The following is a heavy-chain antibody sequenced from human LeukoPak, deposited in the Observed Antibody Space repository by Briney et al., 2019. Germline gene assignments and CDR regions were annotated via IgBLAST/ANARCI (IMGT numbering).Heavy chain of an antibody. J-gene: IGHJ5*02. CDR2: INHSGST. D-gene: IGHD2-15*01. Sequence: PSETLSLTCAVYGGSFSGYYWSWIRQPPGKGLEWIGEINHSGSTNYNPSLKSRVTISVDTSKNQFSLKLSSVTAADTAVYYCARGSPPGYCSGGSCSRGGEKKSNWFDPWGQGTLVTVSS. CDR3: ARGSPPGYCSGGSCSRGGEKKSNWFDP. V-gene: IGHV4-34*01. CDR1: GGSFSGYY.